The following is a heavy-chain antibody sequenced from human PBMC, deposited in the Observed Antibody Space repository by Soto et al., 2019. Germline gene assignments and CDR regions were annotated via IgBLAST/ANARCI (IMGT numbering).Heavy chain of an antibody. J-gene: IGHJ4*02. CDR2: ISYDGSNK. Sequence: QVQLVESGGGVVQPGRSLRLSCAASGFTFSSYGMHWVRQAPGKGLEWVAVISYDGSNKYYADSVKGRFTISRDNSKNTLYLQMNSLRAEDTAVYYCAKDGAPTAFYVDYLGQGNLVTVSS. V-gene: IGHV3-30*18. D-gene: IGHD1-26*01. CDR1: GFTFSSYG. CDR3: AKDGAPTAFYVDY.